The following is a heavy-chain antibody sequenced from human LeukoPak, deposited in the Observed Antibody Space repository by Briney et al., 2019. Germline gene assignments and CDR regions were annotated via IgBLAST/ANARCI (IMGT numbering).Heavy chain of an antibody. Sequence: PGGSLRLSCSTSGFTLSSCQMNWVRQAPGKGLEWVSYISGSGSTKYYADSVKGRFTISRDNAKNSLYLQMNSLRAEDTAVYYCAKKEPGGIAAAGLDYWGQGTLVTVSS. J-gene: IGHJ4*02. D-gene: IGHD6-13*01. CDR3: AKKEPGGIAAAGLDY. V-gene: IGHV3-48*03. CDR2: ISGSGSTK. CDR1: GFTLSSCQ.